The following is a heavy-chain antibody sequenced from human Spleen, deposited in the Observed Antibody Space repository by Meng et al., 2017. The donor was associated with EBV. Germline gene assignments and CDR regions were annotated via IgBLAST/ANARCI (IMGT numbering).Heavy chain of an antibody. V-gene: IGHV1-18*01. J-gene: IGHJ4*02. CDR2: ISTYNDNA. Sequence: GQLVRSGNEVQMHGASVKVSCKASGYIFTKFGSNWVRHAPGQGLEWLGWISTYNDNANYAPALRDRVTMTTDTSANTVYLDLRNLRSDDTAVYYCTRGDLWGQGTLVTVSS. CDR1: GYIFTKFG. CDR3: TRGDL.